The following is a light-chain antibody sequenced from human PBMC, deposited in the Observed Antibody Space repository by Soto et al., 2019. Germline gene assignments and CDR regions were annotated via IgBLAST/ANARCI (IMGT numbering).Light chain of an antibody. CDR2: GAF. Sequence: ESVLTQSPATLSLSPGERAPLSCRASPSVTNFLAWYQQKPGQAPRLLIYGAFNRATGIPARFSGSGSGTDFTLTISSLEPEDSAIYYCQQRNIWPPVTFGQGTRLEIK. CDR1: PSVTNF. V-gene: IGKV3-11*01. J-gene: IGKJ5*01. CDR3: QQRNIWPPVT.